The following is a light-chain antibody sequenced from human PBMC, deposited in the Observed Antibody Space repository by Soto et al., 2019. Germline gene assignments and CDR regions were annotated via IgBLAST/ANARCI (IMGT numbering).Light chain of an antibody. Sequence: IQMTQSPSSLSASLGDRVTITCRASQGIGNDLGWYQQKPGNAPRLLIYAASTLQSGVPSRFSGSGSGTDFTLTISSPQPEDFATYYCQQSYSTPTFGQGTKV. J-gene: IGKJ1*01. CDR2: AAS. CDR1: QGIGND. CDR3: QQSYSTPT. V-gene: IGKV1-39*01.